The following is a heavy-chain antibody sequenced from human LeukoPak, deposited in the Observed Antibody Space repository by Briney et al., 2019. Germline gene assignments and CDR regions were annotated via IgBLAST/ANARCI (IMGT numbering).Heavy chain of an antibody. D-gene: IGHD3-3*01. J-gene: IGHJ5*02. CDR1: GFTFSSYE. CDR3: AGPDYDFWT. CDR2: ISSSGSTI. V-gene: IGHV3-48*03. Sequence: GGSLTLSCAASGFTFSSYEMNWVRQAPGKGLEWVSYISSSGSTIYYADSVKGRFTISRDNAKNSMYLQMNSLRAEDTAVYYCAGPDYDFWTWGQGTLVTVSS.